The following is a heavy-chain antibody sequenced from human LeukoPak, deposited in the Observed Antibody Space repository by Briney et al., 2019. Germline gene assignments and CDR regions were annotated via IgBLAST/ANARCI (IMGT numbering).Heavy chain of an antibody. CDR3: ARETGGYSYSLDY. V-gene: IGHV4-38-2*02. CDR2: IYHSGST. D-gene: IGHD5-18*01. CDR1: GYSISSGYY. Sequence: SETLSLTCAVSGYSISSGYYWGWIRQPPGKGLEWIGSIYHSGSTYYNPSLKSRVTISVDTSKNQFSLKLSSVTAADTAVYYCARETGGYSYSLDYWGQGTLDTVSS. J-gene: IGHJ4*02.